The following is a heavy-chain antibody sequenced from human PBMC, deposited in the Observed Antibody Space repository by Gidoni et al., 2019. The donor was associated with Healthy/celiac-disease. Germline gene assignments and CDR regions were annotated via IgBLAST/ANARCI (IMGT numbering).Heavy chain of an antibody. CDR1: AFTFDNYA. Sequence: EVQLVEHGGGLVQPGRSLRLSCAASAFTFDNYAMHWVRQAAGKGLEWVSGISWNSGSIGYADSVKGRFTISRDNAKNSLYLQMNSLRAEDTALYYCAKDPHSIAAAAAAFDIWGQGTMVTVSS. V-gene: IGHV3-9*01. J-gene: IGHJ3*02. CDR3: AKDPHSIAAAAAAFDI. D-gene: IGHD6-13*01. CDR2: ISWNSGSI.